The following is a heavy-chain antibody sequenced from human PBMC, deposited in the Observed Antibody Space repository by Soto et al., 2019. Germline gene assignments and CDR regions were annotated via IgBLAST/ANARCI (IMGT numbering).Heavy chain of an antibody. CDR1: GFTLSSYG. Sequence: GGSLRLSCAASGFTLSSYGMHWVRQAPGKGLGWVAVISYDGSNKYYADSVKGRFTISRDNSKNTLYLQMNSLRAEDTAVYYCAKDLASRGWYLGYWGQGTLVTVSS. V-gene: IGHV3-30*18. J-gene: IGHJ4*02. D-gene: IGHD6-19*01. CDR3: AKDLASRGWYLGY. CDR2: ISYDGSNK.